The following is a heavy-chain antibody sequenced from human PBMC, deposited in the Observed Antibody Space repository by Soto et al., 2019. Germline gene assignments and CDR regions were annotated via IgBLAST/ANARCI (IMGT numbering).Heavy chain of an antibody. V-gene: IGHV3-21*06. D-gene: IGHD3-16*01. Sequence: PGWSLRLSCAASGFMFSAYTMNLVRQAPGKGLEWLSSISDDSSYIDYADSLRGRFTVSRDNARNSLYLQIDSLGVEDTAVYYCATPYYFNHWGTGILVTVSS. CDR3: ATPYYFNH. J-gene: IGHJ1*01. CDR2: ISDDSSYI. CDR1: GFMFSAYT.